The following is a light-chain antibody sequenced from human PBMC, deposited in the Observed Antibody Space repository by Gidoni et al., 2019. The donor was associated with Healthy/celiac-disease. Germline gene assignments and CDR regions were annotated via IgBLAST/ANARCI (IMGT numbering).Light chain of an antibody. V-gene: IGKV1-5*03. J-gene: IGKJ2*03. CDR1: QRISSW. Sequence: DIQMTQSPSTLSASVGDRVTITCRASQRISSWLAWYQQKPGKAPKLLIYKASSLESGVPSRFSGSGSGTEFTLKISSLQPDDFATYYCQQYYSYSSSFGQGTKLDI. CDR2: KAS. CDR3: QQYYSYSSS.